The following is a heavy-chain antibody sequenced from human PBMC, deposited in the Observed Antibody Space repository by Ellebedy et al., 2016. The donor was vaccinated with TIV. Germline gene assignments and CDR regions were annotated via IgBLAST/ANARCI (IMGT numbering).Heavy chain of an antibody. CDR3: ARARDFCTGGNCYSYYFDH. CDR1: GFTFTSYS. CDR2: ISSYSSYI. J-gene: IGHJ4*02. D-gene: IGHD2-15*01. Sequence: GESLKISCAASGFTFTSYSMNWVRQAPGKGLEWVSSISSYSSYIYYADSVKGRFTISRDNAENSLYLQMNSLRAGDTAVYYCARARDFCTGGNCYSYYFDHWGQGSLVTVSS. V-gene: IGHV3-21*01.